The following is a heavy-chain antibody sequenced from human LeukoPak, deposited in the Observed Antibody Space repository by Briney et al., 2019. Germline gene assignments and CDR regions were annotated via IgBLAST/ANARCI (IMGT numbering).Heavy chain of an antibody. Sequence: GFTXXSYAMSWVRQAPGKGLEWVSAISGSGGSTYYADSVKGRFTISRDNSKNTLYLQMNTLKPEDTAVYYCATSPGYYESSPYDYWGQGTLVTVSS. CDR1: GFTXXSYA. CDR3: ATSPGYYESSPYDY. V-gene: IGHV3-23*01. J-gene: IGHJ4*02. CDR2: ISGSGGST. D-gene: IGHD3-22*01.